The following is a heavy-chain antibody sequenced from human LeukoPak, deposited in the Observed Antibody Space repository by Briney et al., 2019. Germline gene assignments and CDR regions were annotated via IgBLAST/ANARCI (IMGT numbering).Heavy chain of an antibody. CDR2: INHRGTT. CDR1: GGSFTGHH. CDR3: ARDPTTVVTLPYYFDF. V-gene: IGHV4-34*01. Sequence: AETLFLSCAAYGGSFTGHHWNWIRQSAGRVEEWFGAINHRGTTNYDPSLKSRVTISVDTSKNQFFLKLTSVTAADTAVYYCARDPTTVVTLPYYFDFWGQGTLVTVSS. D-gene: IGHD4-23*01. J-gene: IGHJ4*02.